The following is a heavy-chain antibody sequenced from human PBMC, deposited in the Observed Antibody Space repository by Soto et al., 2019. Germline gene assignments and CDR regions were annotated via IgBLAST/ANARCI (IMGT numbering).Heavy chain of an antibody. V-gene: IGHV5-51*03. J-gene: IGHJ6*02. CDR1: GYSFSNYW. CDR3: ARSWGSKTFLVYAYNGMYV. CDR2: IYPDDSDT. D-gene: IGHD3-16*01. Sequence: EEQLVQSGAEVKEPGESLKISCQASGYSFSNYWIAWVRQMPGGGLQWVGIIYPDDSDTRYSPSLQGQVTMSVDKSINTGHLRWSSLKASDTAIYYCARSWGSKTFLVYAYNGMYVWGQGTTVIVSS.